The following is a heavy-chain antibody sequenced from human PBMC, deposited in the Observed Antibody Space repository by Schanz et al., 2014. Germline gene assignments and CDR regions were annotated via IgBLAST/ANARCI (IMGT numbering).Heavy chain of an antibody. CDR3: ARDGYSVVVISPTESFDI. D-gene: IGHD2-21*01. CDR1: GFTLSSYG. V-gene: IGHV3-33*08. J-gene: IGHJ3*02. Sequence: QVRLVESRGGVVQPGRSLRLSCAASGFTLSSYGMHWVRQAPGKGLEWVAFINSDGTKRFYADSVKSRFTISRDNSRNTLYLQMNSLRAEDTAVYYCARDGYSVVVISPTESFDIWGQGTMXTVSP. CDR2: INSDGTKR.